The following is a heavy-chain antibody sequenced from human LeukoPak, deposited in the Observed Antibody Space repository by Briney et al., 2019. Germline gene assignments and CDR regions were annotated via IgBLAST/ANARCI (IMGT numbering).Heavy chain of an antibody. J-gene: IGHJ3*02. D-gene: IGHD4-17*01. CDR2: ISGSGGST. CDR3: AREVRYGDYADAFDI. CDR1: GFTFGSYG. V-gene: IGHV3-23*01. Sequence: GGTLRLSCAASGFTFGSYGMSWVRQAPGKGLEWVSAISGSGGSTYYADSVKGRFTISRDNSKNTLYLQMNSLRGEDTAVYYCAREVRYGDYADAFDIWGQGTMVTVSS.